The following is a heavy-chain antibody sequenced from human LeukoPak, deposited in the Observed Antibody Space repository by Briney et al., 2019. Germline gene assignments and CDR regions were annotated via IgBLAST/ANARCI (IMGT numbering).Heavy chain of an antibody. CDR3: ARGQAGTSWFDP. CDR1: GFTFSRYR. J-gene: IGHJ5*02. CDR2: INSDGSST. D-gene: IGHD1-14*01. Sequence: HPGGSPRLSCAASGFTFSRYRMYWVRQAPGKGLVWVSRINSDGSSTTYADSVKGRFTISTDNAKNTLYLQMNSLRDEDTAVYFCARGQAGTSWFDPWGQGTLVTVSS. V-gene: IGHV3-74*01.